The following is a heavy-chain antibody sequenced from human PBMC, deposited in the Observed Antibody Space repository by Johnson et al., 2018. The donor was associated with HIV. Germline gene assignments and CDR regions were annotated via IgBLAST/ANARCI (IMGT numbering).Heavy chain of an antibody. V-gene: IGHV3-11*04. CDR2: ISSSGSTM. Sequence: VQLVESGGGLVKPGGSLRLSCAASGFTFSDCYMTWIRQAPGKGLEWVSYISSSGSTMYYADSVKGRFTISRDNDKNSLYLQMNSLRTWDTAVYYCARGGFTMIVVAYWGQGTMVTVSS. D-gene: IGHD3-22*01. CDR1: GFTFSDCY. J-gene: IGHJ3*01. CDR3: ARGGFTMIVVAY.